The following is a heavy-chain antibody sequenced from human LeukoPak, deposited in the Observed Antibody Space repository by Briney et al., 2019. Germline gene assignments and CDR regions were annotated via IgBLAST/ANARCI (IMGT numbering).Heavy chain of an antibody. J-gene: IGHJ5*02. V-gene: IGHV1-18*01. CDR1: GGTFSSYA. CDR3: ARAGTGYYASGRGWFDP. Sequence: ASVKVSCKASGGTFSSYAISWVRQAPGQGLEWMGWISVYDGNTNYAQKLQGGVTMTTDTSTSTAYMELRSLRSDDTAIYYCARAGTGYYASGRGWFDPWGQGTLVTVSS. D-gene: IGHD3-10*01. CDR2: ISVYDGNT.